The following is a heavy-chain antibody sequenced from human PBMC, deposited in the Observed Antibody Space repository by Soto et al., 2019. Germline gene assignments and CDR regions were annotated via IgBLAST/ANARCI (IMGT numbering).Heavy chain of an antibody. CDR1: GGSISSTNW. Sequence: QVQLQESGPGLVKPSGTLSLTCAVSGGSISSTNWWRWVRQPPGKGLAWIGEIYHSGSTNYNPSLKRRGTMSGDKSKNQFSRMLSAGTAADTAVYYCAREELGYCRGGSCYYFDYWGQGTLVTVSS. V-gene: IGHV4-4*02. CDR2: IYHSGST. D-gene: IGHD2-15*01. CDR3: AREELGYCRGGSCYYFDY. J-gene: IGHJ4*02.